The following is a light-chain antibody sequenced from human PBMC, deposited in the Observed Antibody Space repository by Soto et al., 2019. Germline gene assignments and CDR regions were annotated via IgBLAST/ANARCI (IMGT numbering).Light chain of an antibody. CDR2: GAS. CDR1: QSVNAN. CDR3: QQYNTWLWT. J-gene: IGKJ1*01. V-gene: IGKV3-15*01. Sequence: EVVMTQSPATLSVSPGERATLSCRASQSVNANLAWYQQKPGQAPRLLIHGASNRATGIPARFSGSGFGTEFIXXIXSXXSEDFAVYYCQQYNTWLWTFGKGTKVEI.